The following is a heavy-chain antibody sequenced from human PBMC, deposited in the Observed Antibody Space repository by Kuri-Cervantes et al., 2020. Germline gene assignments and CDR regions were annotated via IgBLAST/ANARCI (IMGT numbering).Heavy chain of an antibody. CDR1: GYSISSGYY. V-gene: IGHV4-38-2*01. CDR3: ARGPSYPWFDP. Sequence: ESLRLSCAVSGYSISSGYYWGWIRQPPGKGLGWIGSIYHSGSTYYNPSLKSRVTISVDTSKNQFSLKLSSVTAADTAVYYCARGPSYPWFDPWGQGTLVTVSS. J-gene: IGHJ5*02. CDR2: IYHSGST.